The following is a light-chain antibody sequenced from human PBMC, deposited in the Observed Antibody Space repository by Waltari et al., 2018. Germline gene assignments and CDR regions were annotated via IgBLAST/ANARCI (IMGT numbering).Light chain of an antibody. V-gene: IGKV1-5*03. Sequence: DIRMTQSPSTLSASAGDRVIISCRASQGISKWLAWYQQKPAKAPKLLIYEASTLASGVPSRFSGTVSGTDFTLTISSLQPDDFATYYCQQYNSYSLLTFGGGTKVEIK. CDR3: QQYNSYSLLT. CDR2: EAS. CDR1: QGISKW. J-gene: IGKJ4*01.